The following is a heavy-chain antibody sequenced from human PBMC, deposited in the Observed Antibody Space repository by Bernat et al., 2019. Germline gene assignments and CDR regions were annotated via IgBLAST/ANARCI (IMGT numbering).Heavy chain of an antibody. D-gene: IGHD2-2*01. CDR2: INHSGST. V-gene: IGHV4-34*01. Sequence: QVQLQQWGAGLLKPSETLSLTCAVYGGSFSGYYWSWIRQPPGKGLEWIGEINHSGSTNYNPSLKSRVTISVDTSKNQFSLKLSSVTAADTAVYYCARLSPAAMRDPFDYWGQGTLVTVSS. J-gene: IGHJ4*02. CDR3: ARLSPAAMRDPFDY. CDR1: GGSFSGYY.